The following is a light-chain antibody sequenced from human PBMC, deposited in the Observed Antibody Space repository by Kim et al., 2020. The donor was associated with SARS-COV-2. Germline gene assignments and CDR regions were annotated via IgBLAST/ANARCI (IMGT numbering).Light chain of an antibody. J-gene: IGLJ3*02. V-gene: IGLV2-14*03. CDR2: DVS. CDR3: SSYTSSSTV. CDR1: SSDVGGYNY. Sequence: PGQSITISCTGTSSDVGGYNYVSWYQQHPGNAPKLMIYDVSNRPSGVSNRFSGSKSGNTASLTISGLQAEDEADYYCSSYTSSSTVFGGGTQLTVL.